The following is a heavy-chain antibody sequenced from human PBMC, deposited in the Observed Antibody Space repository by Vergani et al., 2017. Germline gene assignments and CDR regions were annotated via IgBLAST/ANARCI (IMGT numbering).Heavy chain of an antibody. V-gene: IGHV5-10-1*01. J-gene: IGHJ6*02. D-gene: IGHD6-19*01. CDR1: GYSFTSYW. CDR3: ARQVAVAGKWWGPYFYYGMDV. Sequence: EVQLVQSGAEVKKPGESLRISCKGSGYSFTSYWISWVRQMPGKGLEWMGRIDPSDSYTNYSPSFQGHITISADKSISTAYLQWSSLKASDTTMYYCARQVAVAGKWWGPYFYYGMDVWGQXP. CDR2: IDPSDSYT.